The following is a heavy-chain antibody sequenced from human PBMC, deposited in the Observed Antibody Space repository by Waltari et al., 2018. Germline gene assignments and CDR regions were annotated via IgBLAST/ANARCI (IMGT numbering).Heavy chain of an antibody. J-gene: IGHJ6*03. V-gene: IGHV4-39*01. CDR3: ARLRCSGGSCYPGGYYYMDV. CDR2: IYYSGST. Sequence: QLQLQESGPGLVKPSETLSLTCTVSGGSISSSSYYWGWIRQPPGKGLEWIGSIYYSGSTYYNPSLKSRVTISVDTSKNQFSLKPSSVTAADTAVYYCARLRCSGGSCYPGGYYYMDVWGKGTTVTVSS. CDR1: GGSISSSSYY. D-gene: IGHD2-15*01.